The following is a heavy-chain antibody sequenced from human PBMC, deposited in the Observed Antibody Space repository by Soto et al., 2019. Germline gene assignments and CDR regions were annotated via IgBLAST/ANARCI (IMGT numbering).Heavy chain of an antibody. CDR2: ISGSGGST. Sequence: PGGSLRLSCAASGFTFSSYAMSWVRQAPGKGLEWVSAISGSGGSTYYADSVKGRFTISRDNSKNTLYLQMNSLRAEDTAVYYCAKDRSGYDPDYYYYYGKDVWGQGTTVTVSS. D-gene: IGHD5-12*01. CDR1: GFTFSSYA. CDR3: AKDRSGYDPDYYYYYGKDV. J-gene: IGHJ6*02. V-gene: IGHV3-23*01.